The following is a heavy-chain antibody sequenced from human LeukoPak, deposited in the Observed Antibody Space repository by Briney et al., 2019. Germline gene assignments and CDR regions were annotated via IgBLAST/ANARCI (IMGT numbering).Heavy chain of an antibody. J-gene: IGHJ3*02. CDR2: INPNSGGT. CDR3: ARVGRDFDWSDAFDI. V-gene: IGHV1-2*02. Sequence: GASVKVSCKASGYTFTGYYMHWVRQAPGQGIEWMGWINPNSGGTNYAQKFQGRVTMTRDTSISTAYMELSRLRSDDTAVYYCARVGRDFDWSDAFDIWGQGTMVTVS. D-gene: IGHD3-9*01. CDR1: GYTFTGYY.